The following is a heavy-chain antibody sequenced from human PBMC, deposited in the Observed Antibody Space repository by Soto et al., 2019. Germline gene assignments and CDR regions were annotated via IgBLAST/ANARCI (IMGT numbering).Heavy chain of an antibody. Sequence: QVQLVESGGGVIQHGRSLRLSCTASGFTFSSFTMHWVRQAPGKGLEWVAVISYDENNRYYADSVKGRFTISRDNSKNTLYLQMNSLRAEDTAVYYCARSIAVTGTPEFDYWGQGTLVTVSS. CDR1: GFTFSSFT. CDR2: ISYDENNR. CDR3: ARSIAVTGTPEFDY. V-gene: IGHV3-30-3*01. D-gene: IGHD6-19*01. J-gene: IGHJ4*02.